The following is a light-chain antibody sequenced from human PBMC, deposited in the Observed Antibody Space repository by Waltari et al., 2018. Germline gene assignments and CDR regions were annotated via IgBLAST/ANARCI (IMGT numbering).Light chain of an antibody. V-gene: IGLV7-43*01. Sequence: QTVVTQEPSLTVSPGGTVTLPRSSSIGAVTTSYFPNWFQRKPGEAPRPLLYSTSNKHAWTPARFSGSIRGGKAALTLSNVQPEDEAEYYCLLYFGGAYWVFGGGTKLTVL. J-gene: IGLJ3*02. CDR1: IGAVTTSYF. CDR2: STS. CDR3: LLYFGGAYWV.